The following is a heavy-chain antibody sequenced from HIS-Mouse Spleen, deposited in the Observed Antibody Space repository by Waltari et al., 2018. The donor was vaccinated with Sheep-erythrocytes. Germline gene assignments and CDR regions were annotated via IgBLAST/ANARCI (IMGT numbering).Heavy chain of an antibody. J-gene: IGHJ5*02. CDR1: GGSFSVYY. CDR2: INHSGST. Sequence: QVQLQQGGAGLLKPSETLSRTCAVYGGSFSVYYWSWNRQPPGKGLEWIGEINHSGSTNYNPSLKSRVTISVDTSKNQFSLKLSSVTAADTAVYYCARALSIAARPNWFDPWGQGTLVTVSS. V-gene: IGHV4-34*01. D-gene: IGHD6-6*01. CDR3: ARALSIAARPNWFDP.